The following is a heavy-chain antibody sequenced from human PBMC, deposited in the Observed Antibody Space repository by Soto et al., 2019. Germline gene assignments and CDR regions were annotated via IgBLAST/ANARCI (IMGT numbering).Heavy chain of an antibody. J-gene: IGHJ6*02. Sequence: ASVKVSCKVSGYTLTELSMHWVRQAPGKGLEWMGGFGAEDGETIYAQKLQGRVTMTTDTSTGTAYMELRSLRSDDTAVYYCARLLSPGIAAAGTSGYYYGMDVWGQGTTVTVSS. CDR3: ARLLSPGIAAAGTSGYYYGMDV. CDR2: FGAEDGET. D-gene: IGHD6-13*01. CDR1: GYTLTELS. V-gene: IGHV1-24*01.